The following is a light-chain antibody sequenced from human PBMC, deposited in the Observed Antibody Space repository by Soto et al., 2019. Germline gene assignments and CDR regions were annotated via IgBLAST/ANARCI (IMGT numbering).Light chain of an antibody. J-gene: IGKJ2*01. V-gene: IGKV3-20*01. Sequence: ENVLTQSPGILSLSPGERATLSCGASHSVTNNYIAWYQQKPGQAPRLLIFGASDRATGIPDRFSGGGSGTYFPLTISRLEPEEFAVYYCQQYGNSPRPFGQETNLEIK. CDR3: QQYGNSPRP. CDR1: HSVTNNY. CDR2: GAS.